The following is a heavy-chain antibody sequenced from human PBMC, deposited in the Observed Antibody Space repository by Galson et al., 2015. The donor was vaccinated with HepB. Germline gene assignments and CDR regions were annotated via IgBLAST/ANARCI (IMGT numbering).Heavy chain of an antibody. CDR1: GFTFSNDA. D-gene: IGHD6-19*01. V-gene: IGHV3-23*01. Sequence: SLRLSCAASGFTFSNDAMTWVRHTPGKGLEWVSTISGTGATTYYADSAKGRFTISRDNSKNTLSLQMNSLSAEDTAVYYCAKGGSGWNRIILHFWGQGTLVTVSS. CDR2: ISGTGATT. CDR3: AKGGSGWNRIILHF. J-gene: IGHJ4*02.